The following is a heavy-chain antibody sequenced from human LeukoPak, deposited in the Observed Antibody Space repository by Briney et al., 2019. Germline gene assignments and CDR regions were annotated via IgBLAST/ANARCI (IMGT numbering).Heavy chain of an antibody. CDR3: AKGAAAGDAPLANWFDP. Sequence: GGSLRLSCAASGFTFDDYAMHWVRHAPGKGLEWVSGISWNSGSIGYADSVKGRFTISRDNAKNSLYLQMNSLRAEDMALYYCAKGAAAGDAPLANWFDPWGQGTLVTVSS. CDR2: ISWNSGSI. D-gene: IGHD6-13*01. J-gene: IGHJ5*02. CDR1: GFTFDDYA. V-gene: IGHV3-9*03.